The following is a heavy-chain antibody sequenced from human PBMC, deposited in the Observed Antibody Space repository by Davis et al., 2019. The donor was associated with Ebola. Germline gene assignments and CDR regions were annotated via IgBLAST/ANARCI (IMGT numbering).Heavy chain of an antibody. CDR2: INHSGSI. CDR1: GGSFSGYY. V-gene: IGHV4-34*01. D-gene: IGHD3-22*01. J-gene: IGHJ6*03. Sequence: SETLSLTCAVYGGSFSGYYWSWIRQPPGKGLEWIGEINHSGSINDNPSLRSRVTISIDTSKKQFSLRLSSVTAADTAVYYCARGVGHRGYYWGTRGNVYYYYMDVWSNGTTVSVSS. CDR3: ARGVGHRGYYWGTRGNVYYYYMDV.